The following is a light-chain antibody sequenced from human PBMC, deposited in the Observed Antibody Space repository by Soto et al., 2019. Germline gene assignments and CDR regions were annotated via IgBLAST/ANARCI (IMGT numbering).Light chain of an antibody. CDR1: NIGSKS. CDR2: YDS. V-gene: IGLV3-21*04. Sequence: SYELTQPPSVSVAPGKTARITCGGNNIGSKSVHWYQQKPGQAPVLVIYYDSDRPSGIPERFSGSNSGNTATLTISRVEAGDEADYYCQVWDISSGYVFGTGTKVTVL. CDR3: QVWDISSGYV. J-gene: IGLJ1*01.